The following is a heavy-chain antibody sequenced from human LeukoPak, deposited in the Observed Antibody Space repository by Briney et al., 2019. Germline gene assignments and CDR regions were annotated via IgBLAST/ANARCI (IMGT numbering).Heavy chain of an antibody. Sequence: ASVKVSCKASGYTFSSYAMHWVRQAPGQRLEWMGWINAGNGNTKYSQKFQGRVTITRDTSASTAYMELSSLRSEDTAVYYCARGRMVRGVIITYNWFDPWGQGTLVTVSS. CDR2: INAGNGNT. J-gene: IGHJ5*02. CDR3: ARGRMVRGVIITYNWFDP. V-gene: IGHV1-3*01. CDR1: GYTFSSYA. D-gene: IGHD3-10*01.